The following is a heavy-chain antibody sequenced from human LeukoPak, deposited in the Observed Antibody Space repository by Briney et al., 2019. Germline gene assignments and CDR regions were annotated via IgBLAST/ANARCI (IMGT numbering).Heavy chain of an antibody. Sequence: ASVKVSCKASGYTFTGYYMHWVRQAPGQGLEWMGWINPNSGGTNYAQKFQGRVTMTRDTSISTAYMELSRLRSDDTAVYYCARGGTIDFGVVISRGFDPWGQGTLVTVSS. CDR1: GYTFTGYY. V-gene: IGHV1-2*02. CDR3: ARGGTIDFGVVISRGFDP. J-gene: IGHJ5*02. D-gene: IGHD3-3*01. CDR2: INPNSGGT.